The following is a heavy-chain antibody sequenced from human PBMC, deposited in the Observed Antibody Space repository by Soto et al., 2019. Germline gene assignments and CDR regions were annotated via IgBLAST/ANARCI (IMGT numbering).Heavy chain of an antibody. CDR2: ISAYNRNT. Sequence: QVQLVQSGAEVKKPGASVKVSCKASGYTFTSYGLSWVRQAPGQGLEWMGWISAYNRNTNYAQKLQGRATMTTDTSTSTAYLELRRLRSDDTAVFYCARVIASAADFDYWGQGTLVTVSS. J-gene: IGHJ4*02. V-gene: IGHV1-18*01. CDR1: GYTFTSYG. D-gene: IGHD6-13*01. CDR3: ARVIASAADFDY.